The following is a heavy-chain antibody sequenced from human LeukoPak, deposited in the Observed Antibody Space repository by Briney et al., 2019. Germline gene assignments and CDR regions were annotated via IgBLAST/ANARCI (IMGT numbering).Heavy chain of an antibody. J-gene: IGHJ4*02. CDR3: ARDGNLAYCGGDCYSY. V-gene: IGHV1-69*01. CDR2: IIPIFGTA. CDR1: GGTFSSYA. Sequence: ASVKVSCKASGGTFSSYAISWVRQAPGQGLEWMGGIIPIFGTANYAQKFQGRVTITADESTSTAYMELSSLRSEDTAVYYCARDGNLAYCGGDCYSYWGQGTLVTVSS. D-gene: IGHD2-21*01.